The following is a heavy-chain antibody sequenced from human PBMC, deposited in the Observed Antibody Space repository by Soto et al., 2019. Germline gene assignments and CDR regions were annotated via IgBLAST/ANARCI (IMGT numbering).Heavy chain of an antibody. CDR1: GYTLTELS. Sequence: ASVKVSCKVSGYTLTELSMHWVRQAPGKGLEWMGGFDPEEGETVYAQKFQGRVTMTEDTSTDTASMELSSLRSEDTAVYYCATRDSGGRLIYFDYWGQGTQVTVS. CDR3: ATRDSGGRLIYFDY. J-gene: IGHJ4*02. D-gene: IGHD1-26*01. V-gene: IGHV1-24*01. CDR2: FDPEEGET.